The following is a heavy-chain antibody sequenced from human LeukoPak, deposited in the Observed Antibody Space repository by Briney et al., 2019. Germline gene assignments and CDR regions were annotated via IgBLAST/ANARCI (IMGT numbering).Heavy chain of an antibody. CDR1: GFTVSSNY. D-gene: IGHD3-3*01. Sequence: GGSLRLSCAASGFTVSSNYMSWVRQAPGKGLEWVANIKQDGSEKYYVDSVKGRFTISRDNAKNSLYLQMNSLRAEDTAVYYCARDGSPDYDFWSGYYYYYGMDVWGQGTTVTVSS. CDR3: ARDGSPDYDFWSGYYYYYGMDV. V-gene: IGHV3-7*01. CDR2: IKQDGSEK. J-gene: IGHJ6*02.